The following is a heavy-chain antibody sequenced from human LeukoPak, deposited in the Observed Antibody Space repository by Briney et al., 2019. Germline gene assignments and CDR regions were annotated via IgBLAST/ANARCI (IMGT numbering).Heavy chain of an antibody. J-gene: IGHJ4*02. CDR1: GYTFTGYY. CDR3: ARGRIAVADRALDY. Sequence: ASVKVSCKASGYTFTGYYMHWVRQAPGQGLEWMGWMNPNSGNTGYAQKFQGRVTITRNTSISTAYMELSSLRSEDTAVYYCARGRIAVADRALDYWGQGTLVTVSS. CDR2: MNPNSGNT. D-gene: IGHD6-19*01. V-gene: IGHV1-8*03.